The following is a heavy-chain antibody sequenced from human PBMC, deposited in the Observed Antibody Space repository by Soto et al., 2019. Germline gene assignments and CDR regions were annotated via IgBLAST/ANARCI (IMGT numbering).Heavy chain of an antibody. CDR3: ARVVFTVTTDLSSPNYDNLFDP. D-gene: IGHD4-17*01. Sequence: ASETMPHTCAVSGGSIISGGYSWSWIQQPPGKGLEWIGSIYHSGSTYYNPSLKSRVTISVDRSKNQFSLKLSSVTAADTAVYYCARVVFTVTTDLSSPNYDNLFDPWGQGTLVTVSS. J-gene: IGHJ5*02. CDR1: GGSIISGGYS. CDR2: IYHSGST. V-gene: IGHV4-30-2*01.